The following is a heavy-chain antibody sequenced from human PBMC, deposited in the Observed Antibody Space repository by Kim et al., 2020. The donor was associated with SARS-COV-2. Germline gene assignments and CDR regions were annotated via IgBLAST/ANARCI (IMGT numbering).Heavy chain of an antibody. J-gene: IGHJ5*02. Sequence: SVKVSCKASGGTFSSYAISWVRQAPGQGLEWMGGIIPIFGTANYAQKFQGRVTITADESTSTAYMKLSSLRSEDTAVYYCARSNYYGSSGLGDWFYPWGQGTLVTVSS. CDR3: ARSNYYGSSGLGDWFYP. D-gene: IGHD3-22*01. V-gene: IGHV1-69*13. CDR2: IIPIFGTA. CDR1: GGTFSSYA.